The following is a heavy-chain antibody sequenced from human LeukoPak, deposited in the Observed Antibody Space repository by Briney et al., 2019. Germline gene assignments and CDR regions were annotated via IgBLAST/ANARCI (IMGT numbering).Heavy chain of an antibody. CDR2: IVVGSGNT. Sequence: SVMVSCKASGFTFKRSAVQWVRQARGQRLELIGRIVVGSGNTNYAQKFQERVTITRDMSTNTAYMELSNLRSEDTAVYYCAAWLRFLEWPRIDYWGQGILVTVSS. J-gene: IGHJ4*02. CDR3: AAWLRFLEWPRIDY. CDR1: GFTFKRSA. V-gene: IGHV1-58*01. D-gene: IGHD3-3*01.